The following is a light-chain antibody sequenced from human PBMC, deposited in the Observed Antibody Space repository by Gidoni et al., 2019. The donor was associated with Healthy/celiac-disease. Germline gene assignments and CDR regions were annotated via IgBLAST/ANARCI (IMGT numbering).Light chain of an antibody. J-gene: IGKJ4*01. V-gene: IGKV1-5*03. CDR2: KAS. Sequence: DIQMTQSPSTLSASVGDRVTITCRASQSISSWLAWYQQKPGKAPKLLIYKASSLESGVPSRFSGSVSGTEFTLTISSLQPDDFATYYCQQYNSYSLTFXGXTKVEIK. CDR3: QQYNSYSLT. CDR1: QSISSW.